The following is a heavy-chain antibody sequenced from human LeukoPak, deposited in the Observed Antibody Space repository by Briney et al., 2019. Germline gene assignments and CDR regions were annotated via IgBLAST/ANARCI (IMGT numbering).Heavy chain of an antibody. CDR1: GFTFSSYW. V-gene: IGHV3-30-3*01. J-gene: IGHJ5*02. CDR3: ARDRLPPPGVYCFDP. Sequence: GGSLRLSCAASGFTFSSYWMHWVRQAPGKGLEWVAAISSDGNHKHFADSARGRFTISRDNPKNTLFLQMNSLRPDDTAVYHCARDRLPPPGVYCFDPWGQGTLVTVSS. CDR2: ISSDGNHK. D-gene: IGHD5-12*01.